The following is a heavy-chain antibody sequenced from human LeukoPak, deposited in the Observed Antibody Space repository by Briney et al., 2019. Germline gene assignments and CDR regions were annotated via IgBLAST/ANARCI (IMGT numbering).Heavy chain of an antibody. CDR2: INPSGGST. J-gene: IGHJ4*02. D-gene: IGHD2-2*01. V-gene: IGHV1-46*01. CDR1: GYTFTGYY. CDR3: ARVLAAPAALDY. Sequence: ASVKVSCKASGYTFTGYYMHWVRQAPGQGLEWMGIINPSGGSTSYAQKFQGRVTMTRDMSTSTVYMELSSLRSEDTAVYYCARVLAAPAALDYWGQGTLVTVSS.